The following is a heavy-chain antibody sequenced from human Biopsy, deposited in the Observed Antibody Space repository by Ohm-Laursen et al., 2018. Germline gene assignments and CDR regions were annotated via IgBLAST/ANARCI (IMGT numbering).Heavy chain of an antibody. J-gene: IGHJ4*02. D-gene: IGHD3-16*01. CDR3: AKQWSYYESFTQHYRGDFDY. CDR1: GGSISSSY. V-gene: IGHV4-59*08. Sequence: SETLSLTCSVSGGSISSSYWSWIRQPPGKGLEWIGYISYSGSTSYNPSLKSRVTISTDPPKNQLTLTLSSLTAADTAVYFCAKQWSYYESFTQHYRGDFDYWGQGTLVIVSS. CDR2: ISYSGST.